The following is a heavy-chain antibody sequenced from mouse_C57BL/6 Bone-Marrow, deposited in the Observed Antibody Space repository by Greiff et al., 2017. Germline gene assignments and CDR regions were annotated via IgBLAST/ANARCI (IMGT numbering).Heavy chain of an antibody. CDR2: IRNKANNHAT. D-gene: IGHD4-1*01. CDR1: GFTFSDAW. CDR3: TRPGTGPWFAY. V-gene: IGHV6-6*01. J-gene: IGHJ3*01. Sequence: EVQGVESGGGLVQPGGSMKLSCAASGFTFSDAWMDWVRQSPEKGLEWVAEIRNKANNHATYYAESVKGRFTISRDDSKSSVYLQMNSLRAEDTGIYYCTRPGTGPWFAYWGQGTLVTVSA.